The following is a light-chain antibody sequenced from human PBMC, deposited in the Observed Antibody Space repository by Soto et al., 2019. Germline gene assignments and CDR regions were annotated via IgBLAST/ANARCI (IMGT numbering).Light chain of an antibody. Sequence: DIQMTQSPSTLSASVGDRVTITCRASQSISTWLAWYQQKPGKAPKLLIYAASTLENGVPTRFSGTGSETEFTLTISSLQSEDFAVYYCQQYNNWWTFGQGTKVDI. CDR2: AAS. CDR3: QQYNNWWT. CDR1: QSISTW. V-gene: IGKV1-5*01. J-gene: IGKJ1*01.